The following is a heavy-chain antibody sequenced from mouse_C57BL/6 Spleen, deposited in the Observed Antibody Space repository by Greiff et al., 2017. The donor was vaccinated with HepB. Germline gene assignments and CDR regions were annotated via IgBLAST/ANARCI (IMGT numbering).Heavy chain of an antibody. D-gene: IGHD2-4*01. CDR1: GFTFSDYG. Sequence: EVQLVESGGGLVKPGGSLKLSCAASGFTFSDYGMHWVRQAPEKGLEWVAYISSGSSTIYYADTVKGRFTISRDNAKNTLFLQMTSLRSEDTAMYYCARQDYDREVWDYYAMDYWGQGTSVTVSS. CDR2: ISSGSSTI. CDR3: ARQDYDREVWDYYAMDY. V-gene: IGHV5-17*01. J-gene: IGHJ4*01.